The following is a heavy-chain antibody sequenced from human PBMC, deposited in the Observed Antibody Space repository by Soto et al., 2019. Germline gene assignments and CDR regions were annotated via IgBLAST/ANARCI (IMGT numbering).Heavy chain of an antibody. CDR1: GGSISSGGYY. CDR3: ARAPGRMMNALRYYYGLDV. V-gene: IGHV4-31*02. CDR2: IYQRGGT. Sequence: QVQLQESGPGLVKPSETLSFTCNVSGGSISSGGYYWSWIGQLPGKGLEWIGYIYQRGGTYYNPARKRRITISVDTSKNQFSLKMTSVTAADTAVYFCARAPGRMMNALRYYYGLDVWGQGTTVTVSS. J-gene: IGHJ6*02. D-gene: IGHD2-8*01.